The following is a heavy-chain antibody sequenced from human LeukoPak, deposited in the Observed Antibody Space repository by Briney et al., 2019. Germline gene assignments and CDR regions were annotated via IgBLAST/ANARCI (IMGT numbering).Heavy chain of an antibody. CDR2: IYYSGST. CDR1: GGSISSYY. Sequence: TSETLSLTCTVSGGSISSYYWSWIRQPPGKGLEWIGYIYYSGSTNYNPSLKSRVTISVDTSKNQFSLKLSSVTAADTAVYYCARSRGYSCGPNFDFDYWGQGTLVTVSS. J-gene: IGHJ4*02. V-gene: IGHV4-59*01. D-gene: IGHD5-18*01. CDR3: ARSRGYSCGPNFDFDY.